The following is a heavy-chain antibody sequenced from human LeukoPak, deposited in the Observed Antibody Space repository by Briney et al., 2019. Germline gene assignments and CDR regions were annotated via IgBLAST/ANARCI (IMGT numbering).Heavy chain of an antibody. V-gene: IGHV4-4*02. D-gene: IGHD3-10*01. Sequence: PSGTLSLTCTVSGGSINSNHWWSWVRQPPQKGLEWIGEVYHSGSTNYNPSLKSRVTISMDKSKNHFSLTLRSVTAADTAVYYCARGPPNAGSDYWGQGTLVTVSS. CDR1: GGSINSNHW. CDR3: ARGPPNAGSDY. J-gene: IGHJ4*02. CDR2: VYHSGST.